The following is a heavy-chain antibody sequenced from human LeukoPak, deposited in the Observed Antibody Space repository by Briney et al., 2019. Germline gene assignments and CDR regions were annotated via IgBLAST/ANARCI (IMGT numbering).Heavy chain of an antibody. D-gene: IGHD2-15*01. J-gene: IGHJ4*02. Sequence: GRSLRLSCAASGFTFSSYGMHWVRQAPGKGLEWVAVIWYDGSNKYYADSVKGRFTISRDNSKNTLYLQMNSLRAEDTAAYYCAHTPRYQYYFDYWGQGTLVTVSS. V-gene: IGHV3-33*01. CDR2: IWYDGSNK. CDR1: GFTFSSYG. CDR3: AHTPRYQYYFDY.